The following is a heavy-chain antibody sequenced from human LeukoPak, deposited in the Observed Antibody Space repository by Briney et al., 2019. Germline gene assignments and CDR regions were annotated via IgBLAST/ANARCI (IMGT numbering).Heavy chain of an antibody. CDR3: AKEHTKIAAFEH. CDR2: VSYDGSDK. V-gene: IGHV3-30*18. Sequence: GGSLRLSCAASGFTFSSCGMHWVRQAPGKGLEWVAVVSYDGSDKHYADSVKGRFTISRDNSKNTMYLQMNSLRTEDTAVYYCAKEHTKIAAFEHWGQGTLVTVSS. D-gene: IGHD6-13*01. J-gene: IGHJ4*02. CDR1: GFTFSSCG.